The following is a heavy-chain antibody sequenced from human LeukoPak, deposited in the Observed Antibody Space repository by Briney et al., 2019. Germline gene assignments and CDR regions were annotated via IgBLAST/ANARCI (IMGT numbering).Heavy chain of an antibody. V-gene: IGHV3-11*01. CDR3: ATDIVSTSGDY. Sequence: GGSLRLSCAASGFTFSGYYMSWIRQAPGKGLEWVPYITSSGSAIYYADSVRGRFTISRDNARNSMFLHMDDLRAEDTAIYYCATDIVSTSGDYWGQGTLVTVSS. CDR2: ITSSGSAI. J-gene: IGHJ4*02. CDR1: GFTFSGYY. D-gene: IGHD5/OR15-5a*01.